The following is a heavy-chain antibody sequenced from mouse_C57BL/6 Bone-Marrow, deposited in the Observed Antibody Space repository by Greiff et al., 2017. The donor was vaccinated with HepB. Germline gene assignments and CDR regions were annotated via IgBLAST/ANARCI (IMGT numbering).Heavy chain of an antibody. CDR3: AREDGNFDY. V-gene: IGHV1-69*01. CDR1: GYTFTSYW. CDR2: IDPSDSYT. D-gene: IGHD1-1*01. Sequence: QVQLKQPGAELVMPGASVKLSCKASGYTFTSYWMHWVKQRPGQGLEWIGEIDPSDSYTNYNQKFKGKSTLTVDKSSSTAYMQLSSLTSEDSAVYYCAREDGNFDYWGQGTTLTVSS. J-gene: IGHJ2*01.